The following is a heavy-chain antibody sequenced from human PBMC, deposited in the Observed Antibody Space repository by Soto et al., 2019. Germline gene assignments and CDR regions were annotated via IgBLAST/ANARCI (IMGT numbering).Heavy chain of an antibody. J-gene: IGHJ4*02. CDR3: ARVGGTVTSDY. CDR2: IYYDGSNK. Sequence: QVQLVDSGGGVVQPGRSLRLSCAASGFAFSAYGMHWVRQAPGKGLEWVAMIYYDGSNKYYADSVKGRFTISRDNSKNPLYLQLSSLRAEDTALYYCARVGGTVTSDYWGQGTLVTVSS. CDR1: GFAFSAYG. V-gene: IGHV3-33*01. D-gene: IGHD4-17*01.